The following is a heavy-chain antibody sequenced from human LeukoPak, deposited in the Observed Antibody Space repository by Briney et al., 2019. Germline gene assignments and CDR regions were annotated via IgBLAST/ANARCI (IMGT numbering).Heavy chain of an antibody. Sequence: PGGSLILSCAVSGSTVRSNFMSWVRQAPGKGPEWVSVIYTSGITYYADSVRGRFTISRDNSKNTLYLQMDSLTAEDTAVYYCAREDAGGTYSFDYWGQGTLVTVSS. V-gene: IGHV3-66*01. CDR3: AREDAGGTYSFDY. D-gene: IGHD1-26*01. J-gene: IGHJ4*02. CDR2: IYTSGIT. CDR1: GSTVRSNF.